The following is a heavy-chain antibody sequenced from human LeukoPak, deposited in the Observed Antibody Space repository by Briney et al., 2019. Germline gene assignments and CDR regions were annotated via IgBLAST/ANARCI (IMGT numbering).Heavy chain of an antibody. Sequence: GGSLRLSCAASGFTVSSNYMSWVRQAPGKGLEWVSDIYSGGSTYYADSVKGRFTISRDNSKNTLYLQMNSLRAEDTAVYYCASAAVSSHDAFDIWGQGTMVTVSS. CDR2: IYSGGST. CDR1: GFTVSSNY. V-gene: IGHV3-66*01. J-gene: IGHJ3*02. CDR3: ASAAVSSHDAFDI. D-gene: IGHD1-14*01.